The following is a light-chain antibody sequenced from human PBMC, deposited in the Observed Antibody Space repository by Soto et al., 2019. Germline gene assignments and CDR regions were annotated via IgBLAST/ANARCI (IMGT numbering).Light chain of an antibody. V-gene: IGKV3-15*01. CDR3: QQYNNWPLL. CDR2: GAS. Sequence: EIVMTQSPATLSVSPGERATLSCRASQSVSSNLAWYQQTPGQAPRLLIYGASTRATGIPARFSGSGSGTEFTLTISSLQSEDFAVYYCQQYNNWPLLFGGGTKVEIK. CDR1: QSVSSN. J-gene: IGKJ4*01.